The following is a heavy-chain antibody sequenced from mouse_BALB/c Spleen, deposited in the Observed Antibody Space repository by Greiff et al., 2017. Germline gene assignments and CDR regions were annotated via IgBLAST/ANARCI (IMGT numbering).Heavy chain of an antibody. CDR3: ARDPGAMDY. CDR1: GFTFSDYY. V-gene: IGHV5-4*02. Sequence: EVQGVESGGGLVKPGGSLKLSCAASGFTFSDYYMYWVRQTPEKRLEWVATISDGGSYTYYPDSVKGRFTISRDNAKNNLYLQMSSLKSEDTAMYYCARDPGAMDYWGQGTSVTVSS. J-gene: IGHJ4*01. CDR2: ISDGGSYT.